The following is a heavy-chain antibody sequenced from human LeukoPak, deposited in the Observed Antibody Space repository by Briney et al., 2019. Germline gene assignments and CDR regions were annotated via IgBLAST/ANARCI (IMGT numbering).Heavy chain of an antibody. CDR1: GSTFSSYS. CDR3: ARGNSGYDYRKFSTSLDY. V-gene: IGHV3-21*01. Sequence: PGGSLRLSCAASGSTFSSYSMNWVRQASGKGLEWVSSISSSSSYIYYADSVKGRFTISRDNAKNSLYLQMNSLRAEDTAVYYCARGNSGYDYRKFSTSLDYWGQGTLVTVSS. CDR2: ISSSSSYI. J-gene: IGHJ4*02. D-gene: IGHD5-12*01.